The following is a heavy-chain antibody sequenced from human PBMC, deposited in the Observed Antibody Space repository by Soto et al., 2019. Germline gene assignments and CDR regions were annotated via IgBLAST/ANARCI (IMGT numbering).Heavy chain of an antibody. CDR1: GLTFRNHA. CDR2: IAPLGYST. Sequence: EVQLLESGGGLVQPGGSLRLSCAVSGLTFRNHAMSWVRQAPGKGLEWVSTIAPLGYSTHYAGSVEGRFTISRDDSKSTLDLQMNSLRADGTAVYYCVSWVSPHCDYWGQGTLVSVSS. CDR3: VSWVSPHCDY. V-gene: IGHV3-23*01. J-gene: IGHJ4*02. D-gene: IGHD2-8*01.